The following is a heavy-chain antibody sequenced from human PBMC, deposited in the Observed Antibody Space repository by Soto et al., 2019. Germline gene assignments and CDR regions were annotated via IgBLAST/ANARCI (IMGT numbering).Heavy chain of an antibody. CDR2: ISLDGNNK. Sequence: QEQLVESGGGVIQPGRSLRLSCVVSGFTFNEYGMHWVRQAPGKGLQWVANISLDGNNKAHTDSVRGRFTISRDNSKITLYLQMDSLRAEDTAIYFCASEHGSDSFQLEPWGQGTLVIVSS. CDR1: GFTFNEYG. D-gene: IGHD3-10*01. V-gene: IGHV3-30*03. J-gene: IGHJ1*01. CDR3: ASEHGSDSFQLEP.